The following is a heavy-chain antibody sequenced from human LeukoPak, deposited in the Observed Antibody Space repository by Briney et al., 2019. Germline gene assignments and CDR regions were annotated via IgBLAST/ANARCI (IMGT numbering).Heavy chain of an antibody. J-gene: IGHJ4*02. D-gene: IGHD3-3*01. CDR1: GYTFTSYG. V-gene: IGHV1-18*01. CDR3: ARGKPVLRFLELLLGDLDY. Sequence: ASVKVSCKASGYTFTSYGISWVRQAPGQGLEWMGWISAYNGNTNYAQKLQGRVTMTTDTSTSTAYMELRSLRSDDTAVYYCARGKPVLRFLELLLGDLDYWGQGTLVTVSS. CDR2: ISAYNGNT.